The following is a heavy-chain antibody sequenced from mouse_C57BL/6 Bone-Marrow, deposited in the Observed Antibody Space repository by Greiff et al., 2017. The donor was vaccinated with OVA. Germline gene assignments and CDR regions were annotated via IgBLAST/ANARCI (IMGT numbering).Heavy chain of an antibody. D-gene: IGHD1-1*01. CDR3: ARNPLYYGSSYDAMDY. J-gene: IGHJ4*01. CDR1: GYTFTGYW. Sequence: VQGVESGAELMKPGASVKLSCKATGYTFTGYWIEWVKQRPGHGLEWIGEILPGSGSTNYNEKFKGKATFTADTSSNTAYMQLSSLTTEDSAIYYCARNPLYYGSSYDAMDYWGQGTSVTVSS. V-gene: IGHV1-9*01. CDR2: ILPGSGST.